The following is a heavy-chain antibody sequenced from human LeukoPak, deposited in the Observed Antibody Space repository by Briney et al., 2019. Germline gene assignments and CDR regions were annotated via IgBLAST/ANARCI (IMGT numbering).Heavy chain of an antibody. J-gene: IGHJ4*02. V-gene: IGHV5-51*01. CDR2: IFPGDSDT. CDR1: EYSFATYW. CDR3: ASEYCSGGNCYFDY. Sequence: GESLQISCKGSEYSFATYWIGWVRQMPGQGLEWMGIIFPGDSDTRYSPSFQGQVTISADKSISTAYLQWSSLKASDTAIYYCASEYCSGGNCYFDYWGEGTLVTVSS. D-gene: IGHD2-15*01.